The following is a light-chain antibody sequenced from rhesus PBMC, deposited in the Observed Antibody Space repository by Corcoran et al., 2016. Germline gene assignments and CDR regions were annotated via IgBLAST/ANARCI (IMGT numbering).Light chain of an antibody. Sequence: EIVMTQSPATLSLSPGERATLSCRASQSVSSNLAWYQQKPGQAPRLLIYYASNRATGIPDRFSGSGSGTDFTLTIGSLEPEDVGVYYCQQYNNWNTFGPGTKLDIK. CDR1: QSVSSN. CDR3: QQYNNWNT. J-gene: IGKJ3*01. V-gene: IGKV3-35*01. CDR2: YAS.